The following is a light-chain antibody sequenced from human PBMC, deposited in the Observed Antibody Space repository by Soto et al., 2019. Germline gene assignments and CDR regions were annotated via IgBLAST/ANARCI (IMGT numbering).Light chain of an antibody. J-gene: IGKJ1*01. CDR2: GAS. CDR1: QSVSSN. Sequence: EIVMTQSPATLSVSPGERATLSCRASQSVSSNLAWYQQKPGQAPRLLIYGASTRATGIPARFSGSGSGTEFTLTISSLQSEDFAVYYCQQYNNWPPGETF. CDR3: QQYNNWPPGET. V-gene: IGKV3D-15*01.